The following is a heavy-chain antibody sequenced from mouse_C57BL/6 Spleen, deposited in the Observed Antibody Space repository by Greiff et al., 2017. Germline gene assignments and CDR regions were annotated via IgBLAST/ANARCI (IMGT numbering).Heavy chain of an antibody. CDR3: AAKGSYYAMDY. J-gene: IGHJ4*01. V-gene: IGHV14-3*01. CDR1: GFNFKNTY. CDR2: IDPANGNT. Sequence: EVQLQQSVAELVRPGASVKLSCTASGFNFKNTYMHWVKQRPEQGLEWIGRIDPANGNTKYAPKFQGKATITADTSSNTAYLQLSSLTSEDAAIYYCAAKGSYYAMDYWGQGTSVTVSS.